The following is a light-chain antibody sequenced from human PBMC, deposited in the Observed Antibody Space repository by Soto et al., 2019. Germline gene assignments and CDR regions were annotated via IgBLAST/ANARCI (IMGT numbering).Light chain of an antibody. V-gene: IGKV3-11*01. CDR2: DAS. J-gene: IGKJ3*01. CDR3: QQRSNWPPFT. CDR1: QSVGTS. Sequence: EIVLTQSPATLSLSPGERASLSCRASQSVGTSLAWYQQKRGQAPRLLIYDASNRATGIPARFSGSVSGTDFTLTISTLEPEDFAVYYCQQRSNWPPFTFGPGTKVDIK.